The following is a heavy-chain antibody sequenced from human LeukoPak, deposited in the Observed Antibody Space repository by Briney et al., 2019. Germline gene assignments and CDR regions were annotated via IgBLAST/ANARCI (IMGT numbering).Heavy chain of an antibody. D-gene: IGHD3-3*01. J-gene: IGHJ5*02. Sequence: SETLSLTCTVSGGSISSGGYYCSWIRQHPGKSLEWIGYIYYRGSTYYNPSIKTRVTISVETSKNQFSLNLSSVTAADTAVYYCARCHGDFWSGYYSRWFDPWGQGTLVTVSS. CDR2: IYYRGST. CDR1: GGSISSGGYY. V-gene: IGHV4-31*03. CDR3: ARCHGDFWSGYYSRWFDP.